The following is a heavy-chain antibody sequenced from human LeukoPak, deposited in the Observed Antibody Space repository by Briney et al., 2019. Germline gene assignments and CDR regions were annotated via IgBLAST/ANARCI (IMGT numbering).Heavy chain of an antibody. J-gene: IGHJ4*02. D-gene: IGHD2-2*01. Sequence: ASVKVSCKASGYTFSGSYIHWVRQAPGQGLEWMGRINPNSGDTNYAQKFQGRVTMTRDTSISTAYMELSRLRSDDTAVYYCATESTSPLEDRFDYWGQGTLVTVSS. CDR3: ATESTSPLEDRFDY. V-gene: IGHV1-2*06. CDR1: GYTFSGSY. CDR2: INPNSGDT.